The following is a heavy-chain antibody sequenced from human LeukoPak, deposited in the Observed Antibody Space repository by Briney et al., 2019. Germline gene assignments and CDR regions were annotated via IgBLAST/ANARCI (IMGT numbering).Heavy chain of an antibody. Sequence: PGGSLRLSCAASGFTFDDYAMHWVRQAPGKGLEWVSLISWDGGSTYYADSVKGRFTISRDNAKNTLYLQMNTLRADDTAVYYCASYNWNFPNDYWGQGTLVTVSS. CDR3: ASYNWNFPNDY. V-gene: IGHV3-43D*03. D-gene: IGHD1-7*01. J-gene: IGHJ4*02. CDR1: GFTFDDYA. CDR2: ISWDGGST.